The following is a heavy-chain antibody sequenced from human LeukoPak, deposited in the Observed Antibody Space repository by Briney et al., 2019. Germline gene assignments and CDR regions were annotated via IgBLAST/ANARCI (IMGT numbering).Heavy chain of an antibody. CDR1: GFTFSSYS. J-gene: IGHJ4*02. CDR3: AIYRRYCLHRDAYDFDY. CDR2: ICGSISYI. D-gene: IGHD2-2*02. Sequence: GGSLRLSCAPSGFTFSSYSMNWVRQAPRTGREWVSSICGSISYIYYAHSVKGRFTISRDNAKNSLYLQMNSLRAEDTAVYHCAIYRRYCLHRDAYDFDYWGQGTLVTVSP. V-gene: IGHV3-21*01.